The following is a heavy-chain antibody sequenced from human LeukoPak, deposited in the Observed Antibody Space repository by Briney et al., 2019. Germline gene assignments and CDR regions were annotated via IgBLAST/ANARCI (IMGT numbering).Heavy chain of an antibody. CDR2: ISSSSSYT. D-gene: IGHD5-18*01. CDR3: ARARGYSYGLDY. V-gene: IGHV3-11*05. CDR1: GFVFSSYA. Sequence: GGSLRLSCAGSGFVFSSYAMSWIRQAPGKGLEWVSYISSSSSYTNYADSVKGRFTISRDNAKNSLYLQMNSLRAEDTAVYYCARARGYSYGLDYWGQGTLVTVSS. J-gene: IGHJ4*02.